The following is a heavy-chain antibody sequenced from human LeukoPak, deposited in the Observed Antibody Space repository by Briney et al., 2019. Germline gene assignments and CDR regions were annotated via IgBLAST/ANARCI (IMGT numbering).Heavy chain of an antibody. CDR1: VYTFRNAR. V-gene: IGHV3-15*01. CDR2: IKTKTGCGTK. Sequence: GGSLRLSCAHSVYTFRNARESGVPHALEKGLEWVSHIKTKTGCGTKDYAAPVKGRFTISRDDSKNTLYLLMNSLKTEDTAVYYCTTEVLEGATDGTFVIWGQGTMVSVSS. J-gene: IGHJ3*02. CDR3: TTEVLEGATDGTFVI. D-gene: IGHD1-26*01.